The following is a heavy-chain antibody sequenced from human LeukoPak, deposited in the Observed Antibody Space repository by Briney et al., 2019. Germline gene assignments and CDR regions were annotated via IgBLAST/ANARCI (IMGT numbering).Heavy chain of an antibody. CDR2: IFYSGST. J-gene: IGHJ4*02. CDR3: ARGGAFSSSWYVDY. V-gene: IGHV4-59*01. D-gene: IGHD6-13*01. Sequence: PSETLSLTCTVSHGSISGFHWSWIRQPPGKGLEWIGYIFYSGSTNYNPSLKSRVTISVDPSRNKVSLKLSSVTAADTAVYYCARGGAFSSSWYVDYWGQGTLVTVST. CDR1: HGSISGFH.